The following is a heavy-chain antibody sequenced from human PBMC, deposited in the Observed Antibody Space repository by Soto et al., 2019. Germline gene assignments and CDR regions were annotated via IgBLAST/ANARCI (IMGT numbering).Heavy chain of an antibody. CDR1: GGSISGYY. D-gene: IGHD6-13*01. CDR2: IYYSGST. J-gene: IGHJ4*02. Sequence: SETLSLTYTVSGGSISGYYWSWIRQPPGKGLEWIGYIYYSGSTSYNPSLKSRITISVDTSKNQFSLKVSSVTATDTAVYYCARHKDTSSRYLLPDCWGQGALVTVSS. V-gene: IGHV4-59*08. CDR3: ARHKDTSSRYLLPDC.